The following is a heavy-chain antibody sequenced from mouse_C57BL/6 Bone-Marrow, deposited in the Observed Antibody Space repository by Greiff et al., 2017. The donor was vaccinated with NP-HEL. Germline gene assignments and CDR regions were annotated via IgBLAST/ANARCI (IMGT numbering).Heavy chain of an antibody. J-gene: IGHJ2*01. CDR2: INPNNGGT. CDR1: GYTFTDYN. D-gene: IGHD2-3*01. Sequence: EVQLQQSGPELVKPGASVKIPCKASGYTFTDYNMDWVKQSHGKSLEWIGDINPNNGGTIYNQKFKGKATLTVDKSSSTAYMELRSLTSEDTAVYYCARSGYDGYYENFDYWGQGTTLTVSS. CDR3: ARSGYDGYYENFDY. V-gene: IGHV1-18*01.